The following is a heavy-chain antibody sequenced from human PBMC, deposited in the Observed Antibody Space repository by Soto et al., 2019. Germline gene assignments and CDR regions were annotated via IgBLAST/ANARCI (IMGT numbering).Heavy chain of an antibody. D-gene: IGHD3-10*01. V-gene: IGHV3-23*01. CDR2: ISGSGGST. J-gene: IGHJ6*03. CDR3: AKDPGSGMVRFFPNYMDV. CDR1: GFTFSSYA. Sequence: PGGSLRLSCAASGFTFSSYAMSWVRQAPGKGLEWVSAISGSGGSTYYADSVKGRFTISRDNSKNTLYLQMNSLRAEDTAVYYCAKDPGSGMVRFFPNYMDVWGKGTTVTVSS.